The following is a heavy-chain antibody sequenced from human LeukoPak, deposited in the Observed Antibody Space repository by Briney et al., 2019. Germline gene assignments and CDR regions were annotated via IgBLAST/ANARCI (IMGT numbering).Heavy chain of an antibody. V-gene: IGHV3-66*03. CDR1: AFTVSSSF. D-gene: IGHD5-24*01. J-gene: IGHJ4*02. CDR2: IYSNGNT. Sequence: AASAFTVSSSFMSWVRQAPGKGLEWVSIIYSNGNTHYADSVRGRFTISRDNSKNTLYLQMNSLRAEDTAVYYCARPRSRDGYNPPGYWGQGTLVTVSS. CDR3: ARPRSRDGYNPPGY.